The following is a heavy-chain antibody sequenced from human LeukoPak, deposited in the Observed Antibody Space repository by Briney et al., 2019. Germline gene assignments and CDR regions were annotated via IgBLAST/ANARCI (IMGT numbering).Heavy chain of an antibody. CDR1: GFTFSSYA. CDR2: ISGSGSST. CDR3: AKDVGYYGSGSPEFDY. V-gene: IGHV3-23*01. J-gene: IGHJ4*02. Sequence: QAGGSLRLSCAASGFTFSSYAMSWVRQAPGKGLEWVSAISGSGSSTYYADSMKGRFTISRDNSKNTLYLQMNSLRAEDTAVYYCAKDVGYYGSGSPEFDYWGQGTLVTVSS. D-gene: IGHD3-10*01.